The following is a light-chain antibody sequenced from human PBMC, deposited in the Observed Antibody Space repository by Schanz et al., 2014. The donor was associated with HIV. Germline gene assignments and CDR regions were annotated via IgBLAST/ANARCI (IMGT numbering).Light chain of an antibody. J-gene: IGKJ2*01. V-gene: IGKV3-20*01. Sequence: EIVMTQSPATLSVSPGERATLSCRASQSVSSKLAWYQQKPGQAPRLLISGASSRATGIPDRFSGSGSGTDFTLTISRLEPEDFAVYYCQHYGSSPPDTFGQGTMLEIK. CDR2: GAS. CDR3: QHYGSSPPDT. CDR1: QSVSSK.